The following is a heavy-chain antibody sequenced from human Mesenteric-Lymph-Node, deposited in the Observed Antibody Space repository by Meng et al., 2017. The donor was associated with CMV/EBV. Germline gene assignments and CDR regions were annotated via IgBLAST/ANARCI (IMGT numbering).Heavy chain of an antibody. CDR1: GFTFRSYD. D-gene: IGHD3-9*01. V-gene: IGHV3-64*02. CDR2: INSNGGST. CDR3: ARVAVPGFYYFDY. Sequence: GESLKISCAASGFTFRSYDMYWVRQAPGKGLEYVSTINSNGGSTYYGDSVKGRFTISRDNSKNTLYLQMGSLRAEDMAVYYCARVAVPGFYYFDYWGQGTLVTVSS. J-gene: IGHJ4*02.